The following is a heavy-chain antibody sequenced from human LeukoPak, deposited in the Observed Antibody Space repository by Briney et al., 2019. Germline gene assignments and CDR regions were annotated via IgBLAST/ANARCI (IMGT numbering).Heavy chain of an antibody. Sequence: GGSLRLSCAASGFTFSNYAMSWVRQAPGKGLEWVSAISGSGGSTYYADSVKGRFTISRDNSKNTLYLQMNSLRAEDTAVYYCAEASTSYSSSSPSDYWGQGTLVTVSS. J-gene: IGHJ4*02. V-gene: IGHV3-23*01. CDR3: AEASTSYSSSSPSDY. CDR1: GFTFSNYA. D-gene: IGHD6-6*01. CDR2: ISGSGGST.